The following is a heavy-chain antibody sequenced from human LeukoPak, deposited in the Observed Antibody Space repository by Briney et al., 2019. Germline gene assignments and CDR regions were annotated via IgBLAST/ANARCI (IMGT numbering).Heavy chain of an antibody. D-gene: IGHD4-17*01. Sequence: GESLKISCKGSGYSFTSYWIGWVRQMPGKGLEWRGIIYPGDSDTRCSPSFQGQVTISADKSITTAYLQWSSLKAADTAMYYCARYHGDYPYDYWGQGTLVTVSS. CDR1: GYSFTSYW. J-gene: IGHJ4*02. CDR3: ARYHGDYPYDY. CDR2: IYPGDSDT. V-gene: IGHV5-51*01.